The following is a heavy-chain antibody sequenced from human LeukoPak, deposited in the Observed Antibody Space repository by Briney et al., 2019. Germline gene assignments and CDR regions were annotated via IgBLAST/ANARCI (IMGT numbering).Heavy chain of an antibody. J-gene: IGHJ4*02. CDR2: ISAYNGNT. CDR1: GYTFTGHY. CDR3: ARIEYYDILTGYYAYFDY. V-gene: IGHV1-18*04. Sequence: GASVKVSCKASGYTFTGHYMHWVRQAPGQGLEWMGWISAYNGNTNYAQKLQGRVTMTTDTSTSTAYMELRSLRSDDTAVYYCARIEYYDILTGYYAYFDYWGQGTLVTVSS. D-gene: IGHD3-9*01.